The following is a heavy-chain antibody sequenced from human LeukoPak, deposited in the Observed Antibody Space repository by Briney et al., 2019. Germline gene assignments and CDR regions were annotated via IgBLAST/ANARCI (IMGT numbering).Heavy chain of an antibody. CDR3: ARSIAVDYFDY. Sequence: ASVKVSCKASGYTFTGYYMHWVRQAPGQGLEWMGWINPNSGGTNYAQKFQGRVTMTRDTSISTASMELSRLRFRHRADISVARSIAVDYFDYWGQGTLVSVSS. V-gene: IGHV1-2*02. CDR2: INPNSGGT. J-gene: IGHJ4*02. CDR1: GYTFTGYY. D-gene: IGHD6-19*01.